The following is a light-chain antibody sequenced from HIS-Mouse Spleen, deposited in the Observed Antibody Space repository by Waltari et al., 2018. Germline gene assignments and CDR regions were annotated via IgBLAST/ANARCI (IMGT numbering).Light chain of an antibody. Sequence: DIQMTQSPSSLSASVGARVTITCQASQDISNYFNSYQQKPGKAPKLLIYDASKLETGVPSRFSGSGSGTDFTLTISSLQPEDIATYYCQQYDNLPLTFGGGTKVEIK. CDR3: QQYDNLPLT. CDR2: DAS. V-gene: IGKV1-33*01. CDR1: QDISNY. J-gene: IGKJ4*01.